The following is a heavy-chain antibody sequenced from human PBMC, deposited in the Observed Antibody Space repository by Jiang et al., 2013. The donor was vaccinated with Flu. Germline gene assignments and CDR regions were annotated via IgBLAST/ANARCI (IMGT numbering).Heavy chain of an antibody. CDR2: ITSITSGGRT. Sequence: VQLLESGGGLAQPGGSLRLSCAVSGFTFSNNGMSWVRQAPGKGLEWVSTITSITSGGRTSYADSVKGRFTVSRDNSKNTLYLQMNSLRAEDTAVYYCAKALGGYYDSSGSPFGYYLDYWGQGTLVTVSS. CDR1: GFTFSNNG. J-gene: IGHJ4*02. D-gene: IGHD3-22*01. V-gene: IGHV3-23*01. CDR3: AKALGGYYDSSGSPFGYYLDY.